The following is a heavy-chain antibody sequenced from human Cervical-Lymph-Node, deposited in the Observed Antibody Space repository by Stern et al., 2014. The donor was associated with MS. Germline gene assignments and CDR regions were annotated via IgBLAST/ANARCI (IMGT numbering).Heavy chain of an antibody. D-gene: IGHD3-10*01. V-gene: IGHV3-13*01. Sequence: EVQLVESGGGLVQPGGSLRLSCAASGFTFSSYDMHWVRQATGKGLEWVSAIGTAGDTYYPGSVKGRFTISRENAKNSLYLQMNSRRAGDTAVYYCAREGSTRAGELLYDYWGQGTLVTVSS. CDR3: AREGSTRAGELLYDY. J-gene: IGHJ4*02. CDR1: GFTFSSYD. CDR2: IGTAGDT.